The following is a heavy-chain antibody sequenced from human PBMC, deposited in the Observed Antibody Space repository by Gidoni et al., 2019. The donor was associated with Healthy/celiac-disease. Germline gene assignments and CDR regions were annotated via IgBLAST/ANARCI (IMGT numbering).Heavy chain of an antibody. Sequence: EVQLVESGGGLVKPGGSLRLSCAASGFTFSSYSMNWVRQAPGKGLELVSSISSSSSYIYYADSVKGRFTISRDNAKNSLYLQMNSLRAEDTAVYYCARKYSSGWYDYWGQGTLVTVSS. CDR1: GFTFSSYS. V-gene: IGHV3-21*01. CDR2: ISSSSSYI. D-gene: IGHD6-19*01. J-gene: IGHJ4*02. CDR3: ARKYSSGWYDY.